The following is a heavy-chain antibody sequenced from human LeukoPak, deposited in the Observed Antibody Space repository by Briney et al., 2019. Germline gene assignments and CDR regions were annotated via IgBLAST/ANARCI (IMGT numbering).Heavy chain of an antibody. D-gene: IGHD3-22*01. V-gene: IGHV3-53*01. CDR3: AREWGHYYDSSGYYPHSYYFDY. Sequence: GGSLRLSCAASGFTVSSNYMSWVRQAPGKGLEWVSVIYSGGSTYYADSVKGRFNISRDNSKNTLYLQMNSLRAEDTAVYYCAREWGHYYDSSGYYPHSYYFDYWGQGTLVTVSS. CDR2: IYSGGST. J-gene: IGHJ4*02. CDR1: GFTVSSNY.